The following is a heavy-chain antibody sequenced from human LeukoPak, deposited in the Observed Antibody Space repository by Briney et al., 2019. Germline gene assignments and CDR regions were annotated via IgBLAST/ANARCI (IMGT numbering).Heavy chain of an antibody. CDR3: ARDRWFDP. J-gene: IGHJ5*02. CDR1: GFTFRSYE. V-gene: IGHV3-48*03. CDR2: ISSGGSTK. Sequence: PGGSLRLSCAASGFTFRSYEMNWVRQAPGKGLEWVSYISSGGSTKYYADSVKGRFTISRDNAKNSLYLQMNSLRAEDTAVYYCARDRWFDPWGQGTPVTVSS.